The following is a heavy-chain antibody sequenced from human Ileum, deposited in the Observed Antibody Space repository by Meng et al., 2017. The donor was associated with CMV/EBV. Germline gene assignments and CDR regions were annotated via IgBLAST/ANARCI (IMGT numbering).Heavy chain of an antibody. D-gene: IGHD6-6*01. Sequence: NAWMSWVRQAPGKGLEWVGRIKSKTDGGTTDYAAPVKGRFTISRDDSKNTLYLQMNSLETEDTAVYYCTADPRRPRVFDPWGQGTLVTVSS. J-gene: IGHJ5*02. CDR3: TADPRRPRVFDP. CDR2: IKSKTDGGTT. V-gene: IGHV3-15*01. CDR1: NAW.